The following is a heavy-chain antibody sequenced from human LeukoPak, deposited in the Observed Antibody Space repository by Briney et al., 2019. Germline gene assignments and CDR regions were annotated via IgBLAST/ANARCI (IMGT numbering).Heavy chain of an antibody. CDR3: VRGIVVVAQLGYYFYYMDV. D-gene: IGHD2-15*01. CDR1: GGSISSYY. Sequence: SETLSLTCTVSGGSISSYYWSWIRQPAGKGLEWIGRIYTSGSTNYNPSLKSRVTISVDTSKNQFSLKLSSVTAADTAVYYCVRGIVVVAQLGYYFYYMDVWGKGTTVTISS. J-gene: IGHJ6*03. V-gene: IGHV4-4*07. CDR2: IYTSGST.